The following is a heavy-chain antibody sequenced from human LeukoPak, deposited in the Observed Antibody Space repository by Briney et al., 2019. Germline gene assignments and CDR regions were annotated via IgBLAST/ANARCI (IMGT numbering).Heavy chain of an antibody. CDR1: GYTFTGFY. CDR3: ASYYSSGWYEDFDY. CDR2: INPNSGGT. V-gene: IGHV1-2*02. Sequence: GASVKVSCKASGYTFTGFYMHWVRQAPGQGLEWMGWINPNSGGTNYAQKFQGRVTMTRDTSISTAYMELSRLRSDDTAVYYCASYYSSGWYEDFDYWGQGTLVTVSS. J-gene: IGHJ4*02. D-gene: IGHD6-19*01.